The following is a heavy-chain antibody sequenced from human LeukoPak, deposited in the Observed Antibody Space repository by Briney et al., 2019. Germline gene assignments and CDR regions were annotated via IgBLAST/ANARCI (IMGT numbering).Heavy chain of an antibody. D-gene: IGHD3-10*01. J-gene: IGHJ6*03. Sequence: GGSLRLSCTASGFTFGDYAMSWVRQAPGKGLEWVGFIRSKAYGGTTEYAASVKGRFTISRDDSKSIAYLQMNSLKTEDTAVYYCTRDTDGSGSYPYYYYYYMDVWGKGTTVTISS. CDR2: IRSKAYGGTT. CDR3: TRDTDGSGSYPYYYYYYMDV. CDR1: GFTFGDYA. V-gene: IGHV3-49*04.